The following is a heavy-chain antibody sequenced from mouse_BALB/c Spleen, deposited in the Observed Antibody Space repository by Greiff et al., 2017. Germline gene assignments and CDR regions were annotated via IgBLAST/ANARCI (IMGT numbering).Heavy chain of an antibody. D-gene: IGHD4-1*02. Sequence: QVQLQQPGAELVKPGASVKLSCKASGYSFTSYWIHWVKQRPGKGLEWVGEIKPSNGRTNYNETFKSKATLTVDKSSSTAYMQLSSLTSEDSAVYYCARGTTGYYAMGYWGQGTSVTVSA. CDR2: IKPSNGRT. V-gene: IGHV1S81*02. CDR3: ARGTTGYYAMGY. J-gene: IGHJ4*01. CDR1: GYSFTSYW.